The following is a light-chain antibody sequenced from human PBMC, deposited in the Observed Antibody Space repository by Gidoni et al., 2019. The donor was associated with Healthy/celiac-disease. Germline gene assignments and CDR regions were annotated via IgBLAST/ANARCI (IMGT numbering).Light chain of an antibody. Sequence: DIQLTPSPSTLSPSVGDRVTITCRDSQSSSSWFAGYQQKTGEVPKLLCYKASSLESGVPSRFSGSGSGTEFTLTISSLQPDDFATYYCQQYNSYPITFGQGTRLEIK. V-gene: IGKV1-5*03. J-gene: IGKJ5*01. CDR3: QQYNSYPIT. CDR1: QSSSSW. CDR2: KAS.